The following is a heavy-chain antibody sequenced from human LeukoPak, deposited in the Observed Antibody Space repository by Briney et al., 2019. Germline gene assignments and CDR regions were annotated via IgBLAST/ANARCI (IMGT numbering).Heavy chain of an antibody. CDR2: ISSSGSTI. D-gene: IGHD5-12*01. CDR1: GFTFSDYY. V-gene: IGHV3-11*01. Sequence: GTLCLSCAASGFTFSDYYLSWIRQAPGKGLEWVSYISSSGSTIYYEDTVNGRFTISRDNATNSLYLQMNSLRAEDTAVYYCARDLDIVATITGYFDYWGQGTLVTVSS. CDR3: ARDLDIVATITGYFDY. J-gene: IGHJ4*02.